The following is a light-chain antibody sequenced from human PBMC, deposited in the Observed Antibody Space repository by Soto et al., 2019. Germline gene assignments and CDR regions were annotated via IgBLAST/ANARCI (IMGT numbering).Light chain of an antibody. CDR3: HQFGSSPMAFT. Sequence: ESMLTQSQGTLSLYPGVRATLSCRASQSVSTRYLAWYQQKPGQAPRLLIYGASIRPAGIPDRFSGSGSGTDFTLTISRLEAEDFAVYYCHQFGSSPMAFTFGQGTKLEI. V-gene: IGKV3-20*01. CDR1: QSVSTRY. CDR2: GAS. J-gene: IGKJ2*01.